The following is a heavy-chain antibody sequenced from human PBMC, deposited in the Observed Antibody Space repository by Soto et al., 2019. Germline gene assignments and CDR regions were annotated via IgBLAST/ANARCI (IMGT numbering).Heavy chain of an antibody. V-gene: IGHV3-48*02. J-gene: IGHJ4*02. CDR2: ISSSSTTI. Sequence: EVQLVESEGGLVQPGGSLRLSCVVTGFTFSSYSMNWVRQAPGKGLEWVSHISSSSTTIYYADSVKGRFTISRDNAKNSLYLQMNSLRDEDTAVYYCARGTGTSASCPDYWGQGTLVTVSS. D-gene: IGHD2-2*01. CDR1: GFTFSSYS. CDR3: ARGTGTSASCPDY.